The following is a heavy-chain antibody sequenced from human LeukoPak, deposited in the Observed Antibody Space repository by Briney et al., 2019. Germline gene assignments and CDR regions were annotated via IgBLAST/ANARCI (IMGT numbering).Heavy chain of an antibody. Sequence: SGTLCLTSTVSVVATSDDFLSSGPGPPRNGGECIGYIYYSGSTNYNPSLKSRVTISVDTSKNQFSLKLSSVTATDTAVYYCARHGAYSSPYLHWGQGTLVTVSS. CDR2: IYYSGST. D-gene: IGHD6-13*01. V-gene: IGHV4-59*08. CDR1: VVATSDDF. CDR3: ARHGAYSSPYLH. J-gene: IGHJ1*01.